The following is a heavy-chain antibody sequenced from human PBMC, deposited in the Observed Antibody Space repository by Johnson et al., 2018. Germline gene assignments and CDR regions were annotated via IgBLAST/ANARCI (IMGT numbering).Heavy chain of an antibody. Sequence: VQLVESVGGLVQPGGSLRLSCAASGFTFSDYVMSWVRQAPGKGLEWVSDVNSGSVTYYADSMKGRFTLSRDNSRNTVHLEMNSLRVDDTAVYYCAKGLCRGGCSNSDGFDVWGQGATVTVSP. CDR2: VNSGSVT. D-gene: IGHD2-15*01. V-gene: IGHV3-23*04. CDR3: AKGLCRGGCSNSDGFDV. CDR1: GFTFSDYV. J-gene: IGHJ3*01.